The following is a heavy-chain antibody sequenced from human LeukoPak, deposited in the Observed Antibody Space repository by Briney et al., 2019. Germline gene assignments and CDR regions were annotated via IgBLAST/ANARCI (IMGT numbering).Heavy chain of an antibody. CDR3: ATIMITFGGVAY. V-gene: IGHV1-24*01. CDR1: GYTLTELS. D-gene: IGHD3-16*01. CDR2: FDPEDGET. J-gene: IGHJ4*02. Sequence: ASVKVSCKVSGYTLTELSMHWVRQAPGKGLEWMGGFDPEDGETIYAQKLQGRVTMTEDTSTDTAYMELSSLRSEDTAVYYCATIMITFGGVAYWGQGTLVTVSS.